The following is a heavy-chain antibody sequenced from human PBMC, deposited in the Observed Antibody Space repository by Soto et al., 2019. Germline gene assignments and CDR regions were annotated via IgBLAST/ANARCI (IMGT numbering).Heavy chain of an antibody. CDR1: GGSISSYY. CDR2: IYYSGST. CDR3: ARVRSSYYFDY. D-gene: IGHD2-15*01. J-gene: IGHJ4*02. Sequence: PSETLSLTCTVSGGSISSYYWSWIRQPPGKGLEWIGYIYYSGSTNYNPSLKSRVTISVDTSKNQFSLKLSSVTAADTAVYYCARVRSSYYFDYRGQGTLVTVSS. V-gene: IGHV4-59*01.